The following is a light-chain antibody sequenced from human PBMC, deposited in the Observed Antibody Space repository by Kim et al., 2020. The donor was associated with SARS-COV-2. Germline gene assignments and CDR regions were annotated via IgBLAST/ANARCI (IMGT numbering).Light chain of an antibody. Sequence: SSELTQDPAVSVALGQTVRITCQGDSLRSYYASWYQQKPGQAPLLVIYGKNNRPSGIPDRFSGSSSGNTASLTITGAQAEDEADYYCNSRDSSGNPHVVF. CDR2: GKN. J-gene: IGLJ2*01. CDR1: SLRSYY. CDR3: NSRDSSGNPHVV. V-gene: IGLV3-19*01.